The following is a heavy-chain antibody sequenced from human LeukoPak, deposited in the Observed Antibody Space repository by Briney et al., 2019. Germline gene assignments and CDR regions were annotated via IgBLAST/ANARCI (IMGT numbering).Heavy chain of an antibody. V-gene: IGHV4-30-2*01. CDR3: ARGRSNYYGMDV. CDR1: GGSISSGGYS. CDR2: IYHSGST. Sequence: SETLSLTCAVSGGSISSGGYSWSWIRQPPGKGLEWIGYIYHSGSTNYSPSLKSRVTMSVDTSKNLFSLKVSSVTAADTAVYYCARGRSNYYGMDVWGQGTTVTVSS. D-gene: IGHD1-26*01. J-gene: IGHJ6*02.